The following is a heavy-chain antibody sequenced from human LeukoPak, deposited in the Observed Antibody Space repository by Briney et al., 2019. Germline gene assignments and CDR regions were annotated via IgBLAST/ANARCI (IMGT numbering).Heavy chain of an antibody. CDR2: IHYSGST. CDR3: AKLYGSGTSTNFFDY. J-gene: IGHJ4*02. V-gene: IGHV4-59*01. Sequence: PSETLSLTCSVSGDSISSYYWNWIRQPPGKGLEWIGYIHYSGSTNYNPSLKSRVTISVDTSKNQFSLKLSSVTAADTAVYYCAKLYGSGTSTNFFDYWGQGTLVTVSS. CDR1: GDSISSYY. D-gene: IGHD3-10*01.